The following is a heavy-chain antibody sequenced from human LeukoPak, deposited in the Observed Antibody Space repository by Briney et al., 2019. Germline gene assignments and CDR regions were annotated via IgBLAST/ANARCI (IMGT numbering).Heavy chain of an antibody. V-gene: IGHV3-30*18. Sequence: PGGSLRLSCSASGFTFSSYGMHWLRQAPGKGLEEVAVISYDGSNKYYADPVKGRFTITSDNSKNTLYLQMNSLRAEDTAVYYCAKVPNWNDWYFDYWGQGTLVTVSS. D-gene: IGHD1-20*01. CDR3: AKVPNWNDWYFDY. CDR2: ISYDGSNK. CDR1: GFTFSSYG. J-gene: IGHJ4*02.